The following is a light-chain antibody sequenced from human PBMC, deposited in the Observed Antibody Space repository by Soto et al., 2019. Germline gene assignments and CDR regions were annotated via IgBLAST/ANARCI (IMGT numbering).Light chain of an antibody. CDR2: AAS. CDR1: QNVGNN. Sequence: VLTQSPATLSLSPGESATLSCRASQNVGNNLAWYQQKSGQAPRLLIYAASDRATGVPARFSGRMSGTDFTLTTSSLEPEDFATYFCQQRSRWPRGTFGRGTKL. V-gene: IGKV3-11*01. CDR3: QQRSRWPRGT. J-gene: IGKJ2*02.